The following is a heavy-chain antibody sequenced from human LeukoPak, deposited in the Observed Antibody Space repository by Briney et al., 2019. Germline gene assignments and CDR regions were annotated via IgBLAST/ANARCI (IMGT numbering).Heavy chain of an antibody. V-gene: IGHV4-59*01. CDR3: ARGGYSYGYGGMDV. D-gene: IGHD5-18*01. J-gene: IGHJ6*02. Sequence: SETLSLTCTVSGGSISSYYWSWIRQPPGKGLEWIGYIYYSGSTNYNPSLKSRVTISVDTSKNQFSLKLSSVTAADTAVYYCARGGYSYGYGGMDVWGQGTTITVSS. CDR2: IYYSGST. CDR1: GGSISSYY.